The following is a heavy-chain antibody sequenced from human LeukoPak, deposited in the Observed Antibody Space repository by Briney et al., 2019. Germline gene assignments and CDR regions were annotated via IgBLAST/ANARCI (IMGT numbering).Heavy chain of an antibody. D-gene: IGHD3-22*01. V-gene: IGHV3-23*01. J-gene: IGHJ4*02. Sequence: GGSLRLSCAASGFTFSSYGMNWVREAPGKGLEWVSGISGSGGTTYYADSVKGRFTISRDNSKNSLSLQVSSLRAEDTAVYYCAKTNGYYSDWGQGTLVTVSS. CDR2: ISGSGGTT. CDR1: GFTFSSYG. CDR3: AKTNGYYSD.